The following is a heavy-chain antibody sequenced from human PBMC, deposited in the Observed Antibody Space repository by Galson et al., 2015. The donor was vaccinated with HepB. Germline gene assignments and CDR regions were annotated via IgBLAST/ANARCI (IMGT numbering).Heavy chain of an antibody. D-gene: IGHD4-23*01. V-gene: IGHV3-21*01. CDR1: GFTFSNYN. Sequence: SLRLSCAASGFTFSNYNFNWVRQTPGKGPEWVASISSRSTYIYYADSTKGRFTISRDNSKNSLFLQMDSLTAEDTAFYYCARDFGGNSGYFDDWGQGTQVTVSS. CDR2: ISSRSTYI. CDR3: ARDFGGNSGYFDD. J-gene: IGHJ4*02.